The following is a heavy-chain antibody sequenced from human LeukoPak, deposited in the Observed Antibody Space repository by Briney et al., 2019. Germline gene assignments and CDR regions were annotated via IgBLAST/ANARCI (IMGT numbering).Heavy chain of an antibody. CDR2: INEDGSRK. J-gene: IGHJ5*01. V-gene: IGHV3-7*01. Sequence: GGSLRLSCDVAGFTSSSHWMTWVRQAPGKGLEWVANINEDGSRKNYVDSVKGRFTISRDNAKNSVYLNMSSLRVEDTAFYYCARVTFYDFWSGNNWFDSWGQGTLVTVSS. CDR3: ARVTFYDFWSGNNWFDS. D-gene: IGHD3-3*01. CDR1: GFTSSSHW.